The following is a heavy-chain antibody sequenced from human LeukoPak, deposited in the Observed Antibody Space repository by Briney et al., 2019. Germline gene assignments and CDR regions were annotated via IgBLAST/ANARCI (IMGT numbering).Heavy chain of an antibody. V-gene: IGHV3-74*01. Sequence: GRSLRLSCAASGFTFDDYAMHWVRQAPGKGLVWVSRINSDGSSTSYADSVKGRFTISRDNAKNTLYLQMNSLRAEDTAVYYCARGGRVTSPNWFDPWGQGTLVTVSS. D-gene: IGHD4-17*01. CDR3: ARGGRVTSPNWFDP. CDR2: INSDGSST. J-gene: IGHJ5*02. CDR1: GFTFDDYA.